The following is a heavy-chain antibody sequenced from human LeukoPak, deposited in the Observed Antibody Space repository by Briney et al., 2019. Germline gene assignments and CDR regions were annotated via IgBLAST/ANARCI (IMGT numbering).Heavy chain of an antibody. CDR2: IYHSGST. CDR3: ARNSGYGLGTSYYFDY. CDR1: GYSISSGYY. J-gene: IGHJ4*02. V-gene: IGHV4-38-2*02. Sequence: PSETLSLTCTVSGYSISSGYYWGWIRQPPGKGLEWIGSIYHSGSTYYNPSLKSRVTISVDPSKNQFSLKLSSVTAADTAVYYCARNSGYGLGTSYYFDYWGQGTLVTVSS. D-gene: IGHD5-12*01.